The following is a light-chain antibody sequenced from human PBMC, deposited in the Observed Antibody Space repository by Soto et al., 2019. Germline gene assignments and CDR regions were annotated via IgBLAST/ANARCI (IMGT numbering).Light chain of an antibody. CDR2: KAS. V-gene: IGKV1-5*03. CDR1: QSINDW. Sequence: DIQMTQSPSTLSASVGDRVTITCRASQSINDWLAWYQRKPGQAPKLLIYKASSLQSGVPSRFSGSGSGTEFTLTISSLQPDDFATYHCQQWNRYWTFGQGTKVEVK. CDR3: QQWNRYWT. J-gene: IGKJ1*01.